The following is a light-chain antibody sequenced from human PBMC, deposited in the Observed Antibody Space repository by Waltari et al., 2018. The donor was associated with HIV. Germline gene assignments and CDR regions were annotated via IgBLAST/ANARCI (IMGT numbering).Light chain of an antibody. J-gene: IGLJ3*02. CDR1: NIGIKS. CDR3: QVWDSFSDHWV. V-gene: IGLV3-21*01. Sequence: SSVLTQPPSVSVAPGKTARNTCGGDNIGIKSVHWYQQKPGQAPVLVVYDDSDRRSGIPERFSGSNSGDTATLTISRVGAGDEADYYCQVWDSFSDHWVFGGGTKLTVL. CDR2: DDS.